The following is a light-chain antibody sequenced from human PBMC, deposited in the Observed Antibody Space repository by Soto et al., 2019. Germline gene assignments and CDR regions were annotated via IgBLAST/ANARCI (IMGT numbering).Light chain of an antibody. CDR1: QSISSW. CDR3: QQYNSYSYT. CDR2: DAF. V-gene: IGKV1-5*01. J-gene: IGKJ2*01. Sequence: DIQMTQSPSTLSASVGDRVTITCRASQSISSWLAWYQQKPGKAPKLLIYDAFSLESGVPSSFSGSGSGIEFTLTIISLQADELATYYCQQYNSYSYTFGQGTKVEIK.